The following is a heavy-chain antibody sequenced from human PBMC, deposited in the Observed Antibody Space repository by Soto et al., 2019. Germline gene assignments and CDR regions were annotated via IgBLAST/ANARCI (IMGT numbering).Heavy chain of an antibody. V-gene: IGHV1-69*14. Sequence: QVHLLQSGAEVKKPGSSVKVSCKASGGAFSGHAFTWVRQAPGQGLEWMGGIIPIFGAANSAPQFQGRVTFTADKSTNTAFMELTRLRSEDTAVYYCARVMPTYSFSAGLPDSWGQGTLVTVSS. D-gene: IGHD3-16*01. J-gene: IGHJ4*02. CDR3: ARVMPTYSFSAGLPDS. CDR1: GGAFSGHA. CDR2: IIPIFGAA.